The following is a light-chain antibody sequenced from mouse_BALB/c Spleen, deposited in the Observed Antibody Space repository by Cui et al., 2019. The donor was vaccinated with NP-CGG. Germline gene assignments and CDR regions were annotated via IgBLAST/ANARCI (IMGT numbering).Light chain of an antibody. CDR1: TGAVTTSNY. CDR3: ALWYSNHWV. V-gene: IGLV1*01. J-gene: IGLJ1*01. Sequence: QAVVTQESALTTSPGDTVTFTCRSSTGAVTTSNYANWVQEKPDHLFTGLIGGTNNRVPGVPARFSGSLIGDKAALTITGAQTEDEAIYFCALWYSNHWVFGGGTKLTVL. CDR2: GTN.